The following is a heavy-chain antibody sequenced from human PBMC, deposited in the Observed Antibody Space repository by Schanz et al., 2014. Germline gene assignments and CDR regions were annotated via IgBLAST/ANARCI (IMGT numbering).Heavy chain of an antibody. Sequence: EVQLLESGGGLVHPGGSLRLSCAASGFTFSSYAMSWVRQAPGKGLEWVSAISGSGGSTYYADSVKGRFTISRDNSKNTLYLQMNSLRAEDTAVYYCAKGRFGELSAFDIWGQGTMXTVSS. CDR3: AKGRFGELSAFDI. CDR2: ISGSGGST. CDR1: GFTFSSYA. J-gene: IGHJ3*02. D-gene: IGHD3-10*01. V-gene: IGHV3-23*01.